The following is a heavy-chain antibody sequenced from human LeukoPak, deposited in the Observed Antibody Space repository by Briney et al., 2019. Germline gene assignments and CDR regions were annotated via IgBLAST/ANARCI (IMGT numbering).Heavy chain of an antibody. CDR1: GFTFSSYA. Sequence: GGSLRLSCAASGFTFSSYAMSWVRQAPGKGLEWVSAISGSGGGTYYADSVKGRFTISRDNSKNTLYLQMNSLRAEDTAVYYCAKDPYYYDSSGYPDYWGQGTLVTVSS. CDR3: AKDPYYYDSSGYPDY. J-gene: IGHJ4*02. V-gene: IGHV3-23*01. CDR2: ISGSGGGT. D-gene: IGHD3-22*01.